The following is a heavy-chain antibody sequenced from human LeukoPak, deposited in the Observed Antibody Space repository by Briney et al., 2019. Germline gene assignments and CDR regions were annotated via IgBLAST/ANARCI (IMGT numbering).Heavy chain of an antibody. J-gene: IGHJ4*02. CDR1: ESTFSGYW. Sequence: GGSLRLSCAASESTFSGYWMNWVRQAPGKGLEWVANIKQDGSEKHYVGSVKGRFTISRDNAKNSLYLQMNSLSVEDTAVYYCARDGFVGAADYWGQGTLVTVSS. CDR2: IKQDGSEK. V-gene: IGHV3-7*01. D-gene: IGHD6-13*01. CDR3: ARDGFVGAADY.